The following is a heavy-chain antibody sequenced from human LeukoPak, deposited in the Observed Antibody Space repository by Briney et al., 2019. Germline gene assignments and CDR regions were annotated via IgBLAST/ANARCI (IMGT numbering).Heavy chain of an antibody. CDR3: AREKEGSNYYYMDV. CDR1: GFTFSDCY. J-gene: IGHJ6*03. D-gene: IGHD3-10*01. CDR2: ISSSGTGT. Sequence: PGGSLRLSCAASGFTFSDCYMSWIRQASGKGLEWVSYISSSGTGTYYADSVKGRIIISRDNAKNSLYLQMNSLRVEDTAVYDCAREKEGSNYYYMDVWGKGTTVTVSS. V-gene: IGHV3-11*04.